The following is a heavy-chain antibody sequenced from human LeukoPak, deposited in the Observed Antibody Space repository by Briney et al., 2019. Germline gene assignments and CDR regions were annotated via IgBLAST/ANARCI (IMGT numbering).Heavy chain of an antibody. V-gene: IGHV1-3*01. CDR3: ASIRVRGVIITDAFDI. J-gene: IGHJ3*02. CDR2: INAGNGNT. Sequence: ASVKVSCKASGFTFTSSAVHWVRQAPGQRLKWMGWINAGNGNTKYSQKFQGRVTITRDTSASTAYMELSSLRSEDTAVYYCASIRVRGVIITDAFDIWGQGTMVTVSS. CDR1: GFTFTSSA. D-gene: IGHD3-10*01.